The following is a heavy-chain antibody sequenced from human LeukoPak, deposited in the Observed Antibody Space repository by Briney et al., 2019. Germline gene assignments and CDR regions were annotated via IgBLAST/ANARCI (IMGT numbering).Heavy chain of an antibody. CDR2: ISASGGST. CDR1: GFTFSNYA. Sequence: GGSLRLSCAASGFTFSNYAMSWVRQAPGKGLEWVSAISASGGSTYYADSVKGRVTISRDNSKNTLPLQMNSLRVEDTAVYYCAKRYCGGGSCYAAYWGQGTLVTVSS. J-gene: IGHJ4*02. D-gene: IGHD2-15*01. CDR3: AKRYCGGGSCYAAY. V-gene: IGHV3-23*01.